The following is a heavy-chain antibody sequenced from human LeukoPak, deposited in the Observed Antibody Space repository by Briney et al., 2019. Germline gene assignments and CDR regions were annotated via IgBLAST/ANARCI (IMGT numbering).Heavy chain of an antibody. CDR1: GFTFTDYY. CDR2: ISIDGSDI. J-gene: IGHJ4*02. D-gene: IGHD2-2*01. Sequence: GRSLRLSCAASGFTFTDYYMSWVRQAPGKGLEYLSYISIDGSDIVYVDSVKGRFTISRDNTKNSVYLQMNRLRAEDTAVYFCVRPVRMPDSWGQGTLVTVSS. CDR3: VRPVRMPDS. V-gene: IGHV3-11*01.